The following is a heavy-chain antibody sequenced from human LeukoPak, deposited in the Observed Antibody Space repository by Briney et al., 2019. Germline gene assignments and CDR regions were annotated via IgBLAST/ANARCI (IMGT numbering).Heavy chain of an antibody. CDR3: VRRGYSYGFLGV. J-gene: IGHJ4*02. D-gene: IGHD5-18*01. CDR1: GFTFSDHY. Sequence: PGRSLRLSCAASGFTFSDHYMDWVRQAPGKGLEWVGRIRNKANSNTTEYAASVLGRFNISRDDSKNSLYLQMNSLKTEDTAVYYCVRRGYSYGFLGVGGQGTLVTVSA. CDR2: IRNKANSNTT. V-gene: IGHV3-72*01.